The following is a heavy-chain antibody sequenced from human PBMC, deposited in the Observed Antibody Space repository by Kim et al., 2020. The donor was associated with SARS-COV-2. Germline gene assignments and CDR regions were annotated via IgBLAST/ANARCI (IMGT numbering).Heavy chain of an antibody. J-gene: IGHJ4*02. D-gene: IGHD2-21*01. Sequence: EGGTGSYTAPVKSRYTTAKDESKNTLYLQMNSLKAEDTAVYYCTTGYLVYWGQGTLVTVSS. V-gene: IGHV3-15*06. CDR3: TTGYLVY. CDR2: EGGTG.